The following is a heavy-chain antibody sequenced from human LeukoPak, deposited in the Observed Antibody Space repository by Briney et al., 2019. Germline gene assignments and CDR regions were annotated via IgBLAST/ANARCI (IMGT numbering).Heavy chain of an antibody. CDR1: GFTFSSYA. D-gene: IGHD3-22*01. V-gene: IGHV4-30-4*08. CDR3: AREAYDSSGYYYYRAFDI. Sequence: LRLSCAASGFTFSSYAMSWVRQAPGKGLEWIGYIYYSGSTYYNPSLKSRVTISVDTSKNQFSLKLSSVTAADTAVYYCAREAYDSSGYYYYRAFDIWGQGTMVTVSS. J-gene: IGHJ3*02. CDR2: IYYSGST.